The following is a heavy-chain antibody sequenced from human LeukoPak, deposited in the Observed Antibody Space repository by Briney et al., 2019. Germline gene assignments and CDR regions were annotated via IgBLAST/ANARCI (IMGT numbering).Heavy chain of an antibody. CDR3: ARVWAAAGIGPDLDH. Sequence: ASVKVSCKASGYTFTSYAMNWVRQAPGQRLEWMGWINTNTGNPTYAQGFTGRFVFSLDTSVSTAYLQISSLKAEDTAVYYCARVWAAAGIGPDLDHWGQGTLVTVSS. CDR1: GYTFTSYA. V-gene: IGHV7-4-1*02. J-gene: IGHJ4*02. CDR2: INTNTGNP. D-gene: IGHD6-13*01.